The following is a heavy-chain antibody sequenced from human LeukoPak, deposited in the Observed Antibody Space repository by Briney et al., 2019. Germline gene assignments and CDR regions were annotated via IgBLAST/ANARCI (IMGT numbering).Heavy chain of an antibody. CDR2: ISSHNGDT. CDR3: VREGIAVAGPFGY. J-gene: IGHJ4*02. V-gene: IGHV1-18*01. CDR1: GYTFTSYG. Sequence: ASVEVSCKASGYTFTSYGISWVRQAPGQGLEWMGWISSHNGDTNSAQKLQGRVTMTTDTSTSTAYMELRSLRSDDTAMYYCVREGIAVAGPFGYWGQGTLVTVSS. D-gene: IGHD6-19*01.